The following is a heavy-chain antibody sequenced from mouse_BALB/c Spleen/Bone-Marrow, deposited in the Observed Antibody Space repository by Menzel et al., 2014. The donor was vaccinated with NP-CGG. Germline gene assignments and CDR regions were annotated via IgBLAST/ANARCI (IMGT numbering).Heavy chain of an antibody. Sequence: EVKLMESGPSLVKPSQTLSLTCSVTGDSITSGYWNWIRKFPGNKLEYMGYISYSGSTYFNPSLKSRISITRDTSKNQYYLQLNSVTTEDTATYYCARLGGYGPYFDYWGHGTTLTVSS. CDR2: ISYSGST. CDR1: GDSITSGY. CDR3: ARLGGYGPYFDY. V-gene: IGHV3-8*02. J-gene: IGHJ2*01. D-gene: IGHD1-1*02.